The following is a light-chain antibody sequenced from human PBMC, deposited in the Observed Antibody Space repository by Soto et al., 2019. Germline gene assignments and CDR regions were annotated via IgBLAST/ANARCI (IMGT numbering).Light chain of an antibody. CDR2: AAS. Sequence: DIQLTQSPSFLSASVGDRVTITCRASQGISSYLAWYQQKPGKAPKLLIYAASTLQSGVPSRFNGSGSRPECTLTISSLQPEDFATYYCQQLNSYPFPVGPGTKVDIK. CDR3: QQLNSYPFP. J-gene: IGKJ3*01. CDR1: QGISSY. V-gene: IGKV1-9*01.